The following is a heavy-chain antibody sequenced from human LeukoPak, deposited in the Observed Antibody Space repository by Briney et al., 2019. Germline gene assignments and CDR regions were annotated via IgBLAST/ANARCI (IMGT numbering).Heavy chain of an antibody. Sequence: SETLSLTCIVSGGSISSYYWSWIRQPPGKGLEWIGYVYYSGSTYYSPSLESRVTISVDTSKNQFSLNLSSVTAADTAVYYCARQALWFFDHWGQGTLVTVSS. CDR2: VYYSGST. J-gene: IGHJ4*02. V-gene: IGHV4-59*08. D-gene: IGHD2-21*01. CDR3: ARQALWFFDH. CDR1: GGSISSYY.